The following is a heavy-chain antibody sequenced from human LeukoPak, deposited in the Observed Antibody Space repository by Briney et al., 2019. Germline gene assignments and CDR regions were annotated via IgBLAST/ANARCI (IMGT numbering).Heavy chain of an antibody. J-gene: IGHJ5*01. V-gene: IGHV1-2*02. Sequence: GASVKVSCKPSGYTFSAYFMHWVRQAPGQGLEWMGWINPNSGDTNYVQKFQGRVTMTRDTSISTAYMVLTRLTSDDTAVYYCARGGPMLRNWLDFWGQGTLVTVSP. D-gene: IGHD3-10*02. CDR1: GYTFSAYF. CDR2: INPNSGDT. CDR3: ARGGPMLRNWLDF.